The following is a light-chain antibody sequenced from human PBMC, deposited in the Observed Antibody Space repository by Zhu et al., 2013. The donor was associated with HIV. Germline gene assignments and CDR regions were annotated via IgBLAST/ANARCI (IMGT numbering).Light chain of an antibody. Sequence: SYELTQPPSVSVSPGQTASITCSGDKLGDKYACWYQQKPGQSPVLVIYQDTNRPSGIPERFSGSNSGNIATLTISGTQAMDEADYYCQAWDSGTVVFGGGTKLTVL. CDR2: QDT. V-gene: IGLV3-1*01. CDR1: KLGDKY. J-gene: IGLJ3*02. CDR3: QAWDSGTVV.